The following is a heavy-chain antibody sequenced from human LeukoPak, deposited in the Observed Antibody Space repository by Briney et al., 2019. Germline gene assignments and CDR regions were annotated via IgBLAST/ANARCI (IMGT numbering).Heavy chain of an antibody. D-gene: IGHD1/OR15-1a*01. Sequence: PGGSLRLSCAASVFRFRNSWMYGVRHGPGKGPVCVSRMKKEGTRIEYADSVKGRFTISRDNSKNTLYMQMNSLRAEDTAVYYCAKTRSLTLYFDYWGQGTLVTVSS. J-gene: IGHJ4*02. CDR2: MKKEGTRI. CDR3: AKTRSLTLYFDY. V-gene: IGHV3-74*01. CDR1: VFRFRNSW.